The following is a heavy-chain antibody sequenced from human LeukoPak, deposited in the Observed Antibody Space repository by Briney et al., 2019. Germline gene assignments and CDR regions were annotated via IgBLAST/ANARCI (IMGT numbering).Heavy chain of an antibody. CDR1: GGSISSSSYY. Sequence: SETLSLTCTVSGGSISSSSYYWGWIRQPPGKGLDWIGSTYYSGNTYYNPSLESRVTISVDTSKNQFSLKLSSVTAADTAVYYCARRTCSSTSCNAFDIWGQGTMVTVSS. CDR3: ARRTCSSTSCNAFDI. D-gene: IGHD2-2*01. CDR2: TYYSGNT. J-gene: IGHJ3*02. V-gene: IGHV4-39*01.